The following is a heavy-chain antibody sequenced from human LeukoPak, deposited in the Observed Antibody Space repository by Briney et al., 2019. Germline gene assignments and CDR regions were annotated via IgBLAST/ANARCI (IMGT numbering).Heavy chain of an antibody. D-gene: IGHD4-23*01. J-gene: IGHJ4*02. CDR1: GFTFSTYA. V-gene: IGHV3-23*01. Sequence: GGSLRLSCAASGFTFSTYAMGWVRQAPGEGLRWVSCISGNGVTTYYADSVKGRFTISRDNSKNTLYLQMNSLRAEDTALYYCAKALYGGNTVWGQGTLVTVSS. CDR3: AKALYGGNTV. CDR2: ISGNGVTT.